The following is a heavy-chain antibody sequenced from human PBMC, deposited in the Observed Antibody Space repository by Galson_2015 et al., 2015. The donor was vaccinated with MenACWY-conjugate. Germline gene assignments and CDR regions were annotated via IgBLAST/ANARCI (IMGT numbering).Heavy chain of an antibody. CDR1: GFTFSTYW. V-gene: IGHV3-7*03. Sequence: SLRLSCAASGFTFSTYWMSWVRQAPGKGLEWVANIKPDGSEKYYVDSVKGRFTISRDNAKNSLYLRMNSLRVEDTAVYYCARVYSDPDYWGQGTLVTVSS. J-gene: IGHJ4*02. CDR3: ARVYSDPDY. CDR2: IKPDGSEK. D-gene: IGHD2-21*01.